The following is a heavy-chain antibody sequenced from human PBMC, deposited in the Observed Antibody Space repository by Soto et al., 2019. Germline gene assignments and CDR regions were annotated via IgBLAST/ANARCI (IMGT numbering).Heavy chain of an antibody. CDR1: GFAFSNYA. V-gene: IGHV3-23*01. Sequence: GSLRLSCAASGFAFSNYAMHWVRQAPGKGLEWVSSISTSIDATYYADSVKGRFTISRDDSKNTLYLQMNSLRAEDSAVYYCAKDRTVAARNFDYWGQGTQVTVSS. J-gene: IGHJ4*02. CDR2: ISTSIDAT. D-gene: IGHD6-6*01. CDR3: AKDRTVAARNFDY.